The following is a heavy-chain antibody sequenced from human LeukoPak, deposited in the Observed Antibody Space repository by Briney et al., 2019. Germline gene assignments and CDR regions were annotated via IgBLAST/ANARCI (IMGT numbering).Heavy chain of an antibody. Sequence: PSQTLSLTCAVSGGSISSGGYSWSWIRQPPGKGLEWIGYIYHSGSTYYNPSLKSRVTISVDRSKNQFSLKLSSVTAADTAVYYCARAETTVYFDYWGQGTLVTVSS. V-gene: IGHV4-30-2*01. CDR2: IYHSGST. CDR3: ARAETTVYFDY. D-gene: IGHD4-17*01. CDR1: GGSISSGGYS. J-gene: IGHJ4*02.